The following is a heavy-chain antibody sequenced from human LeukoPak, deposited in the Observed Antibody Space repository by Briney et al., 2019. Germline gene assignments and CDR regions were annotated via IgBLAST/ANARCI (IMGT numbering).Heavy chain of an antibody. CDR2: ISGSGVST. D-gene: IGHD3-10*01. CDR1: GVTFSNYA. J-gene: IGHJ4*02. V-gene: IGHV3-23*01. Sequence: GGSLRLSCAASGVTFSNYAMTWVRQAPGKGLEWVSGISGSGVSTYYAASVKGRFTVSRDNSKNTLYLQMNSLRAEDTALYYCASTYYYGSGSFDYWGQGTLVTVSS. CDR3: ASTYYYGSGSFDY.